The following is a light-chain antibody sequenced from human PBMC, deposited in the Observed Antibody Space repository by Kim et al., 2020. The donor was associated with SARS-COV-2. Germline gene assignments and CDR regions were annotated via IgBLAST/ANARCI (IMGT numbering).Light chain of an antibody. J-gene: IGKJ3*01. V-gene: IGKV1-39*01. CDR1: QSISSH. CDR2: AAS. CDR3: QQSYITPFT. Sequence: DIQMTQSPSSLSASVGDRVTITCRTSQSISSHLNCYHQKPGRAPKLLIYAASTLQGGVPSRFSGSGSETDFTLTISSLQPEDFGTYFCQQSYITPFTFGPGTKVDIK.